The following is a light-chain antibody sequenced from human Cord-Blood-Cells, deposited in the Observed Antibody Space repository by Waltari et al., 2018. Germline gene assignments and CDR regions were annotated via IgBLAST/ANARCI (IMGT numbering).Light chain of an antibody. V-gene: IGLV1-47*03. CDR3: AAWDDSLSGPV. Sequence: QSVLTQPPSASGTPGQRVTISCSGSSSNIGSNYVYWYQQLPGTAPKLLIYRNKRRPSGVPDRFSGSKSGTSASLAISGLWSEDEADYYCAAWDDSLSGPVFGGGTKLTVL. CDR2: RNK. J-gene: IGLJ2*01. CDR1: SSNIGSNY.